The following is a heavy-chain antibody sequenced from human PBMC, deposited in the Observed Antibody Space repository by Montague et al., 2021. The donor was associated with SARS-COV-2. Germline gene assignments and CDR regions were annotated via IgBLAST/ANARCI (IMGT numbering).Heavy chain of an antibody. V-gene: IGHV2-70*11. CDR1: GFSLSTSGMC. J-gene: IGHJ6*02. CDR3: ARMTMSTAMDV. D-gene: IGHD5/OR15-5a*01. CDR2: IDWDDDK. Sequence: PALVKPTQTLTLTCTFSGFSLSTSGMCVSWIRQLPGKALEWLARIDWDDDKYYSTSLKTRLTISKDTSKNQVVLTMTNMDPVDTATYYRARMTMSTAMDVWGQGTTVTVSS.